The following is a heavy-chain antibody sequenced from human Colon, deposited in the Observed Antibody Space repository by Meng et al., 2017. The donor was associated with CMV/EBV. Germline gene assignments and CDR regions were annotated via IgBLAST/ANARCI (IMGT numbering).Heavy chain of an antibody. V-gene: IGHV3-30*02. CDR1: GFTFSTSG. Sequence: GESLKISCAASGFTFSTSGMHWVRQAPGKGLEWVAFIHYEGRYKYYADSVEGRFTISRDTPNNTLFLQLNSLRAEDTAVYYCARGVIAVGQSHYFAHWGQGTLVTVSS. CDR3: ARGVIAVGQSHYFAH. D-gene: IGHD6-19*01. CDR2: IHYEGRYK. J-gene: IGHJ4*02.